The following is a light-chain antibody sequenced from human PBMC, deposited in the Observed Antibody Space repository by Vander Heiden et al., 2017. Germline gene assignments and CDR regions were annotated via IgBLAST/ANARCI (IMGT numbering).Light chain of an antibody. V-gene: IGKV3-15*01. CDR2: GAS. CDR1: QRVNRN. Sequence: ELVMTPSPATLSVSPGGRATLSCRASQRVNRNLAWYQQKPGRAPRLLIYGASTRATGVPARFSGSESGTEFTLTFSSRQSEDFAVYYCQQNNKWPRTFGQGTKVEIK. CDR3: QQNNKWPRT. J-gene: IGKJ1*01.